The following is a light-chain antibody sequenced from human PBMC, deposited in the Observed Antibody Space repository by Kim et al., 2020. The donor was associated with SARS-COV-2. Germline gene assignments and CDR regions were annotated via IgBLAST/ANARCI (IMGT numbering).Light chain of an antibody. CDR3: QQYNNWPPLT. Sequence: EVVMTQSPATLSVSPGETATLSCRASHDISTNLAWYQHKPGQAPRFLIYGASTRATGLPGRFSGRGAGTEFTLTISSLQSDDFAVYYCQQYNNWPPLTFGGGTKVDIK. CDR2: GAS. CDR1: HDISTN. J-gene: IGKJ4*01. V-gene: IGKV3-15*01.